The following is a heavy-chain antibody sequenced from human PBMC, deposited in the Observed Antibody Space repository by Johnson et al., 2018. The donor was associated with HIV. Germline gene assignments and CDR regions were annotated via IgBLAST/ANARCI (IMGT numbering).Heavy chain of an antibody. CDR3: CYGSGTYDGPAFDI. CDR1: GFTFSSYG. CDR2: ISDDGSNK. V-gene: IGHV3-30*03. Sequence: QVQLVESGGGVVQPGRSLRLSCAASGFTFSSYGMHWVRQAPDKGLEWVAVISDDGSNKYYADSMKGRFTISRDNSKNTLYLQMNSLIPEDTAVYYCCYGSGTYDGPAFDIWGQGTMVTVSS. D-gene: IGHD3-10*01. J-gene: IGHJ3*02.